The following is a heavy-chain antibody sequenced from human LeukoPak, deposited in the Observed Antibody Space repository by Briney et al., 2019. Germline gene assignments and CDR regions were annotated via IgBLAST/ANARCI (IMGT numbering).Heavy chain of an antibody. CDR2: ISSSSSTI. D-gene: IGHD3-22*01. V-gene: IGHV3-48*04. CDR1: GFTFSSHW. J-gene: IGHJ4*02. CDR3: ARYQPYYYDSSGSDY. Sequence: GGSLRLSCADSGFTFSSHWMNWVRQAPGKGLEWVSYISSSSSTIYYADSVKGRFTISRDNAKNSLYLQMNSLRAEDTAVYYCARYQPYYYDSSGSDYWGQGTLVTVSS.